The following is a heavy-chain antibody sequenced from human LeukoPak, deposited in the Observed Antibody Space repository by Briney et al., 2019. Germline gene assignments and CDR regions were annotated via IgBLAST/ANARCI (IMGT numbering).Heavy chain of an antibody. CDR3: AGGGQWLAFDS. CDR1: GSSISSYY. CDR2: LYHSGTT. D-gene: IGHD6-19*01. V-gene: IGHV4-59*01. J-gene: IGHJ4*02. Sequence: SETLSLTCSVSGSSISSYYWSWIRQPPGKGLEWIGCLYHSGTTTYNPSLKSRITISVDTSRNQFSLKLNPMTAADTALYFCAGGGQWLAFDSWGQGTLVTVSS.